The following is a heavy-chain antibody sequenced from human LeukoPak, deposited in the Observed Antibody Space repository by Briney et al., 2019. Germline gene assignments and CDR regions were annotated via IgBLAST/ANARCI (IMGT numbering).Heavy chain of an antibody. D-gene: IGHD3-10*01. J-gene: IGHJ4*02. Sequence: GGPLRLSCAASGFPLSNYDMEGLRESPGKGLEWGSSLSRTSINIYYADSVKGRFTIFRDNAKNSLYLQMNRLRAEDTAVYYCARLSMTSYGKYYFEYWGQGTLVTVSS. V-gene: IGHV3-21*01. CDR3: ARLSMTSYGKYYFEY. CDR1: GFPLSNYD. CDR2: LSRTSINI.